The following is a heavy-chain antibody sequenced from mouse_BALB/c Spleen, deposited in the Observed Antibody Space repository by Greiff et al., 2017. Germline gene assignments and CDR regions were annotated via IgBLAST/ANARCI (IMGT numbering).Heavy chain of an antibody. CDR3: TADGYYGMDY. J-gene: IGHJ4*01. CDR1: GYTFTDYE. D-gene: IGHD2-3*01. V-gene: IGHV1-15*01. CDR2: IDPETGGT. Sequence: VQLVESGAELVRPGASVTLSCKASGYTFTDYEMHWVKQTPVHGLEWIGAIDPETGGTAYNQKFKGKATLTADKSSSTAYMELRSLTSEDSAVYYCTADGYYGMDYWGQGTSVTVSS.